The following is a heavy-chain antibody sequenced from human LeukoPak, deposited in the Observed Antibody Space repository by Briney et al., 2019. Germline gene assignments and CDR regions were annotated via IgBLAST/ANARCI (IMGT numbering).Heavy chain of an antibody. D-gene: IGHD1-26*01. CDR3: ARGLGGSGSYFLTFDY. CDR1: GYTFTSYA. V-gene: IGHV1-18*04. J-gene: IGHJ4*02. Sequence: GASVKVSCKASGYTFTSYAMHWVRQAPGQGLEWMGWISAYNGNTKYAQKLQGRVTMTTDTSTSTAYMELRSLRSDDTAVYYCARGLGGSGSYFLTFDYWGQGTLVTVSS. CDR2: ISAYNGNT.